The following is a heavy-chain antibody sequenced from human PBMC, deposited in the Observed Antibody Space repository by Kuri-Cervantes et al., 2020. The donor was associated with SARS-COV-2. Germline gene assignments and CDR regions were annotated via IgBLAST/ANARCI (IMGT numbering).Heavy chain of an antibody. V-gene: IGHV3-74*01. Sequence: GESLKISCAVSGFSFSNYWMHWVRQAPGKGLVWVARINSDGRTTSYADAVEGRFTISRDNAKNSLYLQMNSLRAEDTAVYYCARVSGAPPFWSGYYKGWFDPWGQGTLVTVSS. CDR1: GFSFSNYW. CDR3: ARVSGAPPFWSGYYKGWFDP. D-gene: IGHD3-3*01. J-gene: IGHJ5*02. CDR2: INSDGRTT.